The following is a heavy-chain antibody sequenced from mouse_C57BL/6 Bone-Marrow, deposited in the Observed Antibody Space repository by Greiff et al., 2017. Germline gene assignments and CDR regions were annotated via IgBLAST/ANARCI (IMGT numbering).Heavy chain of an antibody. V-gene: IGHV1-69*01. CDR1: GYTFTSYW. CDR2: IDPSDSYI. Sequence: VQLQQPGAELVMPGASVKLSCKASGYTFTSYWMHWVKQRPGQGLEWIGEIDPSDSYINYNQKFKGKSTLTVDKSSSTAYMQLSSLTSEDSAVYYCARWDYGSSLDYWGQGTTLTVSS. CDR3: ARWDYGSSLDY. J-gene: IGHJ2*01. D-gene: IGHD1-1*01.